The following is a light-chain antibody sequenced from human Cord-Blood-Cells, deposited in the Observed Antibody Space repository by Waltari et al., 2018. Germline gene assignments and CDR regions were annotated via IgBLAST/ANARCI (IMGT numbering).Light chain of an antibody. V-gene: IGLV2-23*02. CDR1: SSDVGRYNL. CDR2: EVS. CDR3: CSYAGSSTLV. J-gene: IGLJ2*01. Sequence: QSALTQPASVSGSPGQSLTISCTGTSSDVGRYNLVSWYQQHPGKAPKLMIYEVSKRPSGVYNRFSGSKSGNTASLTISGLQAEDEADYYCCSYAGSSTLVFGGGTKRTVL.